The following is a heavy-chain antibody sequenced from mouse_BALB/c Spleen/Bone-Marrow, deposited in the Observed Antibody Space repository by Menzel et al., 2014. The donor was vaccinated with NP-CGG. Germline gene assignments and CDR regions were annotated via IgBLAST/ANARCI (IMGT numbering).Heavy chain of an antibody. CDR2: IRNKANGYTT. V-gene: IGHV7-3*02. D-gene: IGHD2-14*01. Sequence: EVKLVESGGGLVQPGGSLRLSCATSGFTFTDYYMSWVRQPPGKALEWLVFIRNKANGYTTEYSASVKGRFTISRDNSQSILYLQMNTLRAEDSATYYCARDRRYDLAWFAYWGQGTLVTVSA. CDR3: ARDRRYDLAWFAY. CDR1: GFTFTDYY. J-gene: IGHJ3*01.